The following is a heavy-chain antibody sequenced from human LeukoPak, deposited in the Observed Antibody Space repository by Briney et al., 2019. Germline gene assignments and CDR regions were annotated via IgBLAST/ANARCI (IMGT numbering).Heavy chain of an antibody. V-gene: IGHV4-39*01. CDR2: IYYSGST. CDR3: ARPPYYDFWSGYSPDAFDI. Sequence: SDTLSLTCTVSGGSISSSSYYWCWIRQHPGKGLEWIGSIYYSGSTYYNPSLKSRVTISVDTSKNQFSLKLSSVTAADTAVYYCARPPYYDFWSGYSPDAFDIWGQGTMVTVSS. CDR1: GGSISSSSYY. D-gene: IGHD3-3*01. J-gene: IGHJ3*02.